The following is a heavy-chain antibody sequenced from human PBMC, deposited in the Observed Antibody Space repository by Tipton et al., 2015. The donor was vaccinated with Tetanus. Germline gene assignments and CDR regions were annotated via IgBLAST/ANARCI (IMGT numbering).Heavy chain of an antibody. CDR3: ARGVTDGYNRRLDY. CDR2: ISNGNP. Sequence: GSLRLSCSVSRGPISSYYWSWIRQPAGKGLEWIGHISNGNPDYSGSLKSRVALSVDTSKNEVSLKLRSVTAADTGVYYCARGVTDGYNRRLDYWGQGILVAVSP. CDR1: RGPISSYY. V-gene: IGHV4-4*07. J-gene: IGHJ4*02. D-gene: IGHD5-24*01.